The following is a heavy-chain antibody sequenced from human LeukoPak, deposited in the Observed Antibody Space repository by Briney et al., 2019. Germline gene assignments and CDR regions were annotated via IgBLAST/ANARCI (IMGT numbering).Heavy chain of an antibody. V-gene: IGHV3-30*02. CDR1: GFTFSSYG. J-gene: IGHJ3*02. CDR2: IRYDGSNK. CDR3: ARDSAHAFDI. Sequence: PGGSLRLSCAASGFTFSSYGMHWVRQAPGKGLEWVAFIRYDGSNKYYADSLKGRFTISRDNAKNTLYLQMNSLRAEDTAVYYCARDSAHAFDIWGQGTMVTVSS.